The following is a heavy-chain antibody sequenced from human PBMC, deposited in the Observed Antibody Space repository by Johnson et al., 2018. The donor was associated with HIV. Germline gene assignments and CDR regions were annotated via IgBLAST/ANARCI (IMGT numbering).Heavy chain of an antibody. Sequence: MLLVESGGGVVRPGGSLRLSCAASGFTFDDYGMSWVRQAPGKGLEWGSGINWNGGSTGYADSVKGRFTISRDNAKNSLYLQMNSLRAEDTAVYYCAKWTRDGYNYVHAFDIWGQGTMVTVSS. CDR3: AKWTRDGYNYVHAFDI. J-gene: IGHJ3*02. D-gene: IGHD5-24*01. CDR1: GFTFDDYG. CDR2: INWNGGST. V-gene: IGHV3-20*04.